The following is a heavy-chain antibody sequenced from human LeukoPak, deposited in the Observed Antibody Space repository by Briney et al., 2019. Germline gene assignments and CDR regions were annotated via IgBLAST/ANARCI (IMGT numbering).Heavy chain of an antibody. D-gene: IGHD3-10*01. CDR3: ARMVRDVNCFDS. Sequence: SETLSLTCTVSGGSISSYYWSWIRQPPGKGLEWIGYIYYSGSTNYNPSLKSRVTISVDTSKNQFSLKLSSVTAADTAVYYCARMVRDVNCFDSWGLGILVTVSS. J-gene: IGHJ4*02. CDR2: IYYSGST. V-gene: IGHV4-59*08. CDR1: GGSISSYY.